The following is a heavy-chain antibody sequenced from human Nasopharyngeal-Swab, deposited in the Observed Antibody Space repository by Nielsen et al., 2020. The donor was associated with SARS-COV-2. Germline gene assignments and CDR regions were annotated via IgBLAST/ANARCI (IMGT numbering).Heavy chain of an antibody. CDR3: ARDSLSVAAGTYYYGMDV. D-gene: IGHD2-15*01. Sequence: GGSLRLSCPAPAFTFSDYYMSWIRQAQGKGMGWVSYISSIGSTIYYATSVKGRFPISRDNAKNSLYLQMNSLRAEDTAVYYCARDSLSVAAGTYYYGMDVWGQGTTVTVSS. J-gene: IGHJ6*02. V-gene: IGHV3-11*01. CDR1: AFTFSDYY. CDR2: ISSIGSTI.